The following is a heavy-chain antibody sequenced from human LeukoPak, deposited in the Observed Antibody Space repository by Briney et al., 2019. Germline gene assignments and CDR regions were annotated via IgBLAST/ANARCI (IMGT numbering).Heavy chain of an antibody. Sequence: GGSLRLSCAASGFTFSSYSMTWVRQAPGKGLEWVSSISSSSSYIYYADSVKGRFTISRDNAKNSLYLQMNSLRAEDTAVYYCARDATVVQPYYYYYYGMDVWGQGTTVTVSS. CDR1: GFTFSSYS. V-gene: IGHV3-21*01. CDR2: ISSSSSYI. CDR3: ARDATVVQPYYYYYYGMDV. J-gene: IGHJ6*02. D-gene: IGHD4-23*01.